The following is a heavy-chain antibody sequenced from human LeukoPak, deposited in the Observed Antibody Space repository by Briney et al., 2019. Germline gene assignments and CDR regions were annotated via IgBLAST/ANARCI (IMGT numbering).Heavy chain of an antibody. D-gene: IGHD3-10*01. CDR1: GYTFTSYG. CDR2: ISAYNGNT. V-gene: IGHV1-18*01. CDR3: ARGSMVRGVAYFDY. Sequence: ASVKVSCKASGYTFTSYGISWVRQATGQGLERMGWISAYNGNTNYAQKLQGRVTMTTDTSTSTAYMELRSLRSDDTAVYYCARGSMVRGVAYFDYWGQGTLVTVSS. J-gene: IGHJ4*02.